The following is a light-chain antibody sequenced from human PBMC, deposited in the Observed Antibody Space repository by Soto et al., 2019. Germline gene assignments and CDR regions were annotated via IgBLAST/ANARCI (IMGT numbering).Light chain of an antibody. CDR1: QSVSSN. Sequence: EIVMTQSPATLSVSPGERATLSCRASQSVSSNLAWYQQKPGQAPRLLIYGASTRATGIPGRFSGSGSGTEFTLTISNLQSEDFAVYFCQQYNNWPPITFGQGTRLEIK. V-gene: IGKV3-15*01. CDR3: QQYNNWPPIT. CDR2: GAS. J-gene: IGKJ5*01.